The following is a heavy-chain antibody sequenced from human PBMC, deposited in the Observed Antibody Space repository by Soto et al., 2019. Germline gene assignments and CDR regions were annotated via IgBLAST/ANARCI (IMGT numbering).Heavy chain of an antibody. V-gene: IGHV3-21*01. D-gene: IGHD2-21*02. CDR1: GFTFISYS. J-gene: IGHJ4*02. CDR3: ARDARDCGGDCYSFDY. CDR2: ISSSSSYI. Sequence: WGSLRLSCAASGFTFISYSISFFRHSPGKGLEWVSSISSSSSYIYYADSVKGRFTISRDNAKNSLYLQMNSLRAEDTAVYYCARDARDCGGDCYSFDYWGQGTLVTVSS.